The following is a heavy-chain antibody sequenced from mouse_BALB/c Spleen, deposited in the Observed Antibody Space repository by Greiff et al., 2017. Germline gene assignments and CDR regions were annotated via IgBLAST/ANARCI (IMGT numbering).Heavy chain of an antibody. D-gene: IGHD2-1*01. CDR1: GYSITSGYY. J-gene: IGHJ3*01. CDR2: ISYDGSN. CDR3: ASANYGNYGFAY. Sequence: DVKLQESGPGLVKPSQSLSLTCSVTGYSITSGYYWNWIRQFPGNKLEWMGYISYDGSNNYNPSLKNRISITRDKSKNQFFLKLNSVTTEDTATYYCASANYGNYGFAYWGQGTLVTVSA. V-gene: IGHV3-6*02.